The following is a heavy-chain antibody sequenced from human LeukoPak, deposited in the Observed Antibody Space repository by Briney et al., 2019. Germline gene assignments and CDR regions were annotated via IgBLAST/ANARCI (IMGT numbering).Heavy chain of an antibody. J-gene: IGHJ4*02. V-gene: IGHV3-23*01. D-gene: IGHD2-2*01. CDR3: AKALGYCSTTSCSILFDY. CDR2: ISGSGGST. CDR1: GFTFSSYA. Sequence: PGGSLRLSCAASGFTFSSYAMSWVRQAPGKGLEWVSGISGSGGSTYYADNVKGRFSISRDKSKNTLYLQMNNLRAEDTAVYYCAKALGYCSTTSCSILFDYWGQGTLVTVSS.